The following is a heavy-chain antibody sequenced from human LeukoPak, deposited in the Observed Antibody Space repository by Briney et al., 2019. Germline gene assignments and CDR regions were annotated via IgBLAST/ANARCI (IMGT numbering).Heavy chain of an antibody. J-gene: IGHJ4*02. CDR2: ISGYNGNT. V-gene: IGHV1-18*01. D-gene: IGHD2-15*01. CDR1: GYTFTSYG. CDR3: AREDSRRGSRGYLDY. Sequence: GASVKVSCKASGYTFTSYGISWVRQAPGQGLEWMGRISGYNGNTNYAQKLQGRVTMSTDTSTSTAYMELRSLRSDDTAVYYCAREDSRRGSRGYLDYWGQGTLVTVSS.